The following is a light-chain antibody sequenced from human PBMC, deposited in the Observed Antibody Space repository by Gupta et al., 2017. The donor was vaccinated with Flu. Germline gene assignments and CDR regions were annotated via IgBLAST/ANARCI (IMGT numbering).Light chain of an antibody. CDR1: KLADQY. CDR3: QAWDSSTAV. J-gene: IGLJ2*01. V-gene: IGLV3-1*01. Sequence: SPGQTATITCSGNKLADQYACWYQQKPGQSPLLVIYQDSKRPSGIPERFSGSNSGNTATLTISGTQAVDEADYYCQAWDSSTAVFGGGTKLT. CDR2: QDS.